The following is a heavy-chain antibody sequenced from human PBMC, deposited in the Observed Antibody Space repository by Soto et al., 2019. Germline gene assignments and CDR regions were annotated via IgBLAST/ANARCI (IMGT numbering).Heavy chain of an antibody. CDR2: EKQDGSER. V-gene: IGHV3-7*03. CDR1: GFTFRNYY. Sequence: EIQLVESGGGLVQPGGSLRLSCEASGFTFRNYYMTWVRLAPGKGLEWVAKEKQDGSERFYVGSVRGRFHYSRDNAKSSLYLQTNCLTSEDTAVYYCPRVGYGFSWCIDSWGQGILVTVSS. J-gene: IGHJ4*02. CDR3: PRVGYGFSWCIDS. D-gene: IGHD6-13*01.